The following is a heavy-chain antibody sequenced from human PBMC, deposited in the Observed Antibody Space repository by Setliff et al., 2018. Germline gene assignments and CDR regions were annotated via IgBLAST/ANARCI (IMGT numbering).Heavy chain of an antibody. V-gene: IGHV4-34*01. CDR1: GGSFSGYY. CDR2: INHSGST. J-gene: IGHJ3*02. CDR3: AREPSPSDALDI. Sequence: SETLSLTCAVYGGSFSGYYWSWIRQPPGKGLEWIGEINHSGSTNYNPSLKSRVTISVDTSKNQFSLKLSSVTAADTAVYYCAREPSPSDALDIWGQGTMVTVSS.